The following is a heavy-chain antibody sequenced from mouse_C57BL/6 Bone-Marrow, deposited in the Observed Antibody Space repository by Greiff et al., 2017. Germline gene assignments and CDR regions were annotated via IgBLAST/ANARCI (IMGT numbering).Heavy chain of an antibody. CDR3: ARLLWDYFDY. J-gene: IGHJ2*01. CDR1: GYTFTDYN. D-gene: IGHD6-1*01. CDR2: INPNNGGT. V-gene: IGHV1-18*01. Sequence: EVKLMESGPELVKPGASVKIPCKASGYTFTDYNMDWVKQSHGKSLEWIGDINPNNGGTIYNQKFKGKATLTVDKSSSTAYMELRSLTSEDTAVYYCARLLWDYFDYWGQGTTLTVSS.